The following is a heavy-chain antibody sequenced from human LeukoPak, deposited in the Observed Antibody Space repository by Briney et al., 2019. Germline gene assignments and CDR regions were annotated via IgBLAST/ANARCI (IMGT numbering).Heavy chain of an antibody. D-gene: IGHD5-18*01. CDR2: IYPGDSDT. CDR3: ARQRLGSWIQLWFNYKEDAFDI. J-gene: IGHJ3*02. CDR1: GYSFTCDW. Sequence: GESLKISCKGSGYSFTCDWIGWVPQMPGKGLEWMGIIYPGDSDTRYSPSFQGQVTISADKSISTAYLQWSSLKASDTAMYYCARQRLGSWIQLWFNYKEDAFDIWGQGTMVTVSS. V-gene: IGHV5-51*01.